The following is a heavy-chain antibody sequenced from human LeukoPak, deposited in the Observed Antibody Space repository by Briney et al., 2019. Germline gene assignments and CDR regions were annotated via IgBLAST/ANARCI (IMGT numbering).Heavy chain of an antibody. D-gene: IGHD3-22*01. CDR2: ITASSSST. CDR1: GFTFSNYG. V-gene: IGHV3-23*01. CDR3: AKDLGGYFDSSRNDAFDI. Sequence: GGSLRLSCEASGFTFSNYGMSWVRQAPGKGLEWVSAITASSSSTHDADSVQGRFTISRDNFKNTLYLQMNSLRPEDTAIYYCAKDLGGYFDSSRNDAFDIWGQGTMVTVSS. J-gene: IGHJ3*02.